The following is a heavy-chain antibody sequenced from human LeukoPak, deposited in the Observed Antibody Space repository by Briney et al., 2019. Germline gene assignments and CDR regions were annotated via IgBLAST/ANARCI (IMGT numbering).Heavy chain of an antibody. CDR1: GFTFISYS. J-gene: IGHJ6*04. D-gene: IGHD6-6*01. CDR3: ARGGVYSSSSVDV. Sequence: GGSLRLSCAASGFTFISYSMNWVRQAPGKGLEWVSSISSSSSYIYYADSVKGRFTISRGNAKNSLYLQMNSLRAEDTAVYYCARGGVYSSSSVDVWGKGTTVTVSS. CDR2: ISSSSSYI. V-gene: IGHV3-21*01.